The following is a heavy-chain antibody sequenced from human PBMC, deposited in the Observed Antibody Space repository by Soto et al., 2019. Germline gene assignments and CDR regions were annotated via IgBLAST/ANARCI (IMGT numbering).Heavy chain of an antibody. CDR2: SNAGNGNT. CDR3: ARGGDIVLMVYANWFDP. V-gene: IGHV1-3*01. D-gene: IGHD2-8*01. J-gene: IGHJ5*02. Sequence: QVQLVQSGAEVKKPGASVKVSCKASGYTFTSYAMHWVRQAPGQRLEWMGWSNAGNGNTKYSQKFQGRVTITRDTSASTAYMELSSLRSEDTAVYYCARGGDIVLMVYANWFDPWGQGTLVTVSS. CDR1: GYTFTSYA.